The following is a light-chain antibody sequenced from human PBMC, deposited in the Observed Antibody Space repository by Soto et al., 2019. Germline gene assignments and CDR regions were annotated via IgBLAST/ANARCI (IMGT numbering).Light chain of an antibody. CDR1: QSVSSNY. Sequence: EIVLTQSPGTLSLSPGERATLSCRASQSVSSNYLAWYKQKPGQAPRLLIYDASSRATGIPDRFSDSGSGTDFTLTISRLEPEDFAVYYCQRYGSSPLTFGGGTKVEIK. J-gene: IGKJ4*01. V-gene: IGKV3-20*01. CDR3: QRYGSSPLT. CDR2: DAS.